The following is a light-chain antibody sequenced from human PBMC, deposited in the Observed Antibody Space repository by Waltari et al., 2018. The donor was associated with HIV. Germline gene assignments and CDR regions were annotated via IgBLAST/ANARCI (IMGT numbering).Light chain of an antibody. CDR3: AAYDDNLPGWM. V-gene: IGLV1-47*01. CDR1: SSNIGSNS. J-gene: IGLJ3*02. Sequence: QSVLTQPPSASGTPGQRVTISCSGSSSNIGSNSVFWYQQFPGTAPKVLIYRNDQRPSGVPARFSASRSGTSASLVSSGLRSEDEADYYCAAYDDNLPGWMFGGGTKLTAL. CDR2: RND.